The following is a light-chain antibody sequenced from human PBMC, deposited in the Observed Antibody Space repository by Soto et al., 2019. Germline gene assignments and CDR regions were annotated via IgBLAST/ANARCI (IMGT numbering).Light chain of an antibody. CDR3: QQRNVWPPLT. V-gene: IGKV3-11*01. Sequence: EIVLTQSPATLSVSPGDRATLTCRASQGIHTYLNWYQQKPGQPPRLVIYDSTLMAKGVPDRFGGGRSGTEFSPTTNNLEPEEFAVYYYQQRNVWPPLTFGRGTRLE. CDR1: QGIHTY. J-gene: IGKJ4*01. CDR2: DST.